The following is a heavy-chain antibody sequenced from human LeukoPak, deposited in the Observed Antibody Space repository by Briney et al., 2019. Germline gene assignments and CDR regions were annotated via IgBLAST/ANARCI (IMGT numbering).Heavy chain of an antibody. CDR3: ARVAYGDYVPSY. D-gene: IGHD4-17*01. CDR1: GGTFSSYA. Sequence: ASVKVSCKASGGTFSSYAISWVRQAPGQGLEWMGWMNPNSGNTGYAQKFQGRVTMTRNTSISTAYMELSSLRSEDTAVYYCARVAYGDYVPSYWGQGTLVTVSS. CDR2: MNPNSGNT. V-gene: IGHV1-8*02. J-gene: IGHJ4*02.